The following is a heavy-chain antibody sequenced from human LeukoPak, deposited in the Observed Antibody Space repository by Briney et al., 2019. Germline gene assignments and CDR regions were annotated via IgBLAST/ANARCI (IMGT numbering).Heavy chain of an antibody. J-gene: IGHJ4*02. CDR3: TTLGYHLDS. V-gene: IGHV3-48*03. CDR1: GFDFGVYE. CDR2: FAGSDTTK. Sequence: PGGSLRLSCAASGFDFGVYEMNWVRQAPGKGLEWVAYFAGSDTTKYYADSVRGRFTISRDNAKKSLYLQMNSLRAEDTALYYCTTLGYHLDSWGQGTLVTVSS. D-gene: IGHD3-22*01.